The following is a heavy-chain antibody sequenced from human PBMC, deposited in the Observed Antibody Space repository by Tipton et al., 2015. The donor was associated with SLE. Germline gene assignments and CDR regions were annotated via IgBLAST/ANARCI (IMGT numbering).Heavy chain of an antibody. J-gene: IGHJ6*02. Sequence: SLRLSCAASGFTFSSYGMHWVRQAPGKGLEWVAVTSYDGSNKHYADSVKGRFTISRDNSKNTLYLQMNSLRAEDTAVYYCAKDLEIGYYYYYGMDVWGQGTTVTVSS. D-gene: IGHD1-1*01. V-gene: IGHV3-30*18. CDR3: AKDLEIGYYYYYGMDV. CDR2: TSYDGSNK. CDR1: GFTFSSYG.